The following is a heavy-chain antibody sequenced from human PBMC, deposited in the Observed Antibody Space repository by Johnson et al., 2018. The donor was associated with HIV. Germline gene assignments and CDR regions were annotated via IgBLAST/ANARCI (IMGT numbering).Heavy chain of an antibody. V-gene: IGHV3-30*04. Sequence: QVQLVESGGGVVQPGRSLRLSCAASGFTFSSYAMHWVRQAPGKGLEWVAVISYDGSNKYSADSVKVRFTISRDNSKNTLYLQMNSLRAEDTAVYYCAKVTTVANWYAFDSWGQGTMVTVSS. CDR3: AKVTTVANWYAFDS. J-gene: IGHJ3*02. D-gene: IGHD7-27*01. CDR1: GFTFSSYA. CDR2: ISYDGSNK.